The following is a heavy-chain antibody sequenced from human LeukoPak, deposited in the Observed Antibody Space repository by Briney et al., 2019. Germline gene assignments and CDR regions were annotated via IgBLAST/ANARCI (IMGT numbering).Heavy chain of an antibody. CDR2: IYYSGST. V-gene: IGHV4-59*12. J-gene: IGHJ4*02. CDR1: GGSISSYY. CDR3: ARVPRTGHYYGSGSYFTFDY. D-gene: IGHD3-10*01. Sequence: SETLSLTCTVSGGSISSYYWSWIRQPPGKGLEWIGYIYYSGSTNYNPSLKSRVTISVDTSKNQFSLKLSSVTAADTAVYYCARVPRTGHYYGSGSYFTFDYWGQGTLVTVSS.